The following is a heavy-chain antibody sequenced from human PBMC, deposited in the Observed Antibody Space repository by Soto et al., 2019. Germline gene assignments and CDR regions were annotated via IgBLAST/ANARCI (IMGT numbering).Heavy chain of an antibody. CDR1: GGCISSSSYY. J-gene: IGHJ3*02. D-gene: IGHD3-22*01. Sequence: PSETLSLTCTVSGGCISSSSYYWGWIRQPPGKGLEWIGSIYYSGSTSYNLSLKSRVTLSVDTPKNHFSLKLTSVTAADTAVYYCAREAVITTGAFDIWGQGTMVTVSS. CDR2: IYYSGST. CDR3: AREAVITTGAFDI. V-gene: IGHV4-39*02.